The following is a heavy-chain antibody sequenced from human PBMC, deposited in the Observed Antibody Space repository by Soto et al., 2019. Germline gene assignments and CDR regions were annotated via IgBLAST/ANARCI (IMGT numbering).Heavy chain of an antibody. Sequence: GGSLRLSCAASGFTFSSYAMSWVRQAPGKGLEWVSAISGSGGSTYYADSVKGRFTISRDNSKNTLYLQMNSLRAEDTAVYYCATLRLWFGELLSCHREGCWFDPWGQGTLVTVSS. CDR2: ISGSGGST. CDR3: ATLRLWFGELLSCHREGCWFDP. V-gene: IGHV3-23*01. J-gene: IGHJ5*02. CDR1: GFTFSSYA. D-gene: IGHD3-10*01.